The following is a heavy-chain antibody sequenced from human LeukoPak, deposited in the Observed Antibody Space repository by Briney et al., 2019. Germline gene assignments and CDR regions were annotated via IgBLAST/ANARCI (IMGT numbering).Heavy chain of an antibody. Sequence: ESGGSLRLSCAASGFALSNFAMSWVRQAPGKGLEWVSVITGSGGRTYYAESVKGRFTISRDNAKNTLYLQMNSLGAGDTAVYYCPKIFGYYYDSSAYYDNWGQGTLATVSS. D-gene: IGHD3-22*01. V-gene: IGHV3-23*01. CDR1: GFALSNFA. CDR3: PKIFGYYYDSSAYYDN. CDR2: ITGSGGRT. J-gene: IGHJ4*02.